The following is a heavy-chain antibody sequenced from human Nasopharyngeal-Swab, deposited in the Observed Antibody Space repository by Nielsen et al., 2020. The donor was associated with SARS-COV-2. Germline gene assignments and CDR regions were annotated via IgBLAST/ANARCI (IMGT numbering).Heavy chain of an antibody. V-gene: IGHV3-21*01. CDR2: ISSSSSYK. J-gene: IGHJ4*02. D-gene: IGHD3-10*01. Sequence: GGSLRLSCAASGFTFSSYSVNWVRQAPGKGLEWVSSISSSSSYKYYADSVKGRFTISRDNSKNTLYLQMNSLRAEDTAVYYCARDRGNHFDYWGQGTLVTVSS. CDR3: ARDRGNHFDY. CDR1: GFTFSSYS.